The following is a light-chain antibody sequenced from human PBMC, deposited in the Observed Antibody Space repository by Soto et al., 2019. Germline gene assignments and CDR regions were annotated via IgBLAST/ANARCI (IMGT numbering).Light chain of an antibody. V-gene: IGKV1-27*01. Sequence: DVQMTQSPSSLSAFVGDRVTITCRASQGIAPYLAWFQQKPGKVPKLLIYATSTLQSRVPSRFSCSGSWTDFTLTINTLQPEDVGTYYCQKYNSAPLTFGGGTKVEIK. CDR3: QKYNSAPLT. CDR1: QGIAPY. J-gene: IGKJ4*01. CDR2: ATS.